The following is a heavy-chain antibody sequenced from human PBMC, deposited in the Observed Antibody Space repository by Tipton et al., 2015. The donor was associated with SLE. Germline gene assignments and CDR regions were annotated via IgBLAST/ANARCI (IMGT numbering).Heavy chain of an antibody. CDR2: INWNGGRI. J-gene: IGHJ4*02. D-gene: IGHD3-3*01. Sequence: SLRLSCAASGFTFDDYGMSWVRQAPGKGLEWVSGINWNGGRIGYADSVKGRFTISRDNAKNSLYLQMNSLRAEDTALYYCANAAFYYDFWSGTFDYWGQGTLVTVSS. CDR3: ANAAFYYDFWSGTFDY. V-gene: IGHV3-20*04. CDR1: GFTFDDYG.